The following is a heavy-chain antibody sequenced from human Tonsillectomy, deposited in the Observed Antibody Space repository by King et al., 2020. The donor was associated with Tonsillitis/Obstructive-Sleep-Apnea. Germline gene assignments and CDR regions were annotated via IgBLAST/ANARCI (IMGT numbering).Heavy chain of an antibody. CDR3: AHRNSSSFLDAFDI. J-gene: IGHJ3*02. CDR2: IYWDDDK. Sequence: ITLKESGPTLVKPTQTLTLTCTFSGFSLSTSGVGVGWIRQPPGKALEWLALIYWDDDKRYRPSLKSRLNITNDTSENKVVLTMTNMDPVHTATYYCAHRNSSSFLDAFDIWGQGTMVTVSS. D-gene: IGHD6-6*01. CDR1: GFSLSTSGVG. V-gene: IGHV2-5*02.